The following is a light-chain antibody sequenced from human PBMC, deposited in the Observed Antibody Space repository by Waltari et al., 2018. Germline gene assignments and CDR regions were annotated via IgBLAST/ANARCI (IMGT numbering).Light chain of an antibody. CDR3: HQTHSFPRT. CDR1: QSVGVN. J-gene: IGKJ2*02. CDR2: GVS. Sequence: DIQMNQSPSFLTASVGDRVTISCRASQSVGVNLNWYQQRPGQAPSLLIFGVSSLHGGAPSRFSGSGSETAFSLTIRGLQPEDFATYYCHQTHSFPRTFGQGTKVEIK. V-gene: IGKV1-39*01.